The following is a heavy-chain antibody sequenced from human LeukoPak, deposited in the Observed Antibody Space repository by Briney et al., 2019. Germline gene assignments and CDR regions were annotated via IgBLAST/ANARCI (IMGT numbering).Heavy chain of an antibody. CDR1: GGSIRNYY. V-gene: IGHV4-59*01. J-gene: IGHJ5*02. CDR3: ATSGATTVTTWGGSWFDP. Sequence: SETLSLTCTVSGGSIRNYYWSWIRQPPGKGLEWIGYIYYTGITNYSPSLKSRVTISADTSKNQFSLKLRSVTPADTAVYYCATSGATTVTTWGGSWFDPWGQGTLVTISS. D-gene: IGHD4-17*01. CDR2: IYYTGIT.